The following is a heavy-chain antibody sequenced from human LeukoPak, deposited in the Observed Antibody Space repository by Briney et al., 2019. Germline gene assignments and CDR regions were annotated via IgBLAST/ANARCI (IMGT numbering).Heavy chain of an antibody. J-gene: IGHJ4*02. CDR1: GGAFSSYA. V-gene: IGHV1-69*13. CDR2: IIPIFGTA. Sequence: ASVKVSCKASGGAFSSYAISWVRQAPGQGLEWMGGIIPIFGTANYAQKFQGRVTITADESTSTAYMELSSLRSEDTAVYYCAEVERSYYDFPRDSWGQGTLVTVSS. D-gene: IGHD1-26*01. CDR3: AEVERSYYDFPRDS.